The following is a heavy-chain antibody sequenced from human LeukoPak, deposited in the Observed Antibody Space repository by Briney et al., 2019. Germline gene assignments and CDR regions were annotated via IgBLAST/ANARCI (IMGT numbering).Heavy chain of an antibody. D-gene: IGHD3-10*01. Sequence: PGGSLRLSCAASEFTFKNAWMNWVRQAPGKGLEWVSAISGSGGSTYYADSVKGRFTISRDNSKNTLYLQMNSLRAEDTAVYYCARGCGFGELLSDYYGMDVWGKGTTVTVSS. J-gene: IGHJ6*04. V-gene: IGHV3-23*01. CDR2: ISGSGGST. CDR1: EFTFKNAW. CDR3: ARGCGFGELLSDYYGMDV.